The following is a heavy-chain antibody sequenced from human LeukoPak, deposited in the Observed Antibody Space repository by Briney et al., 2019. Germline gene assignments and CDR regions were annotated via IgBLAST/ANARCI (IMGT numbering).Heavy chain of an antibody. CDR3: TRGRPVLSHFDY. J-gene: IGHJ4*02. Sequence: ASAKVSCKASGYTFTSYDINWVRQATGQGLEWMGWMKPNSGNTDYAQRFQGRVTITRNTSISTAFMELSSLRSEDTAVYYCTRGRPVLSHFDYWGQGTLVTVSS. V-gene: IGHV1-8*03. D-gene: IGHD2-8*01. CDR2: MKPNSGNT. CDR1: GYTFTSYD.